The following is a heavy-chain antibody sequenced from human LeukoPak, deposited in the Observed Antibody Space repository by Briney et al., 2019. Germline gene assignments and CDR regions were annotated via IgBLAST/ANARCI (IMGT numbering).Heavy chain of an antibody. Sequence: GASVKVSCKASGGTFSSCAISWVRQAPGQGLEWMGGIIPIFGTANYAQKFQGRVTITADESTSTAYMELSSLRSEDTAVYYCPRATYYDFWSGYWFDYWGQGTLVTVSS. CDR3: PRATYYDFWSGYWFDY. D-gene: IGHD3-3*01. V-gene: IGHV1-69*13. J-gene: IGHJ4*02. CDR1: GGTFSSCA. CDR2: IIPIFGTA.